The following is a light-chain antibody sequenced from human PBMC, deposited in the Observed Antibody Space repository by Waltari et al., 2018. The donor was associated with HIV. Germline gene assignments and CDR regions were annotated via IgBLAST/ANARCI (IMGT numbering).Light chain of an antibody. CDR1: SSNIGAGYD. CDR3: QSYDSSLNNHVL. V-gene: IGLV1-40*01. Sequence: QSVLTQPPSVSGAPGQRVTISCTGSSSNIGAGYDVHWSQQLPGAAPKLLIYSYRFSDSKSGTSASLAITGLQAEDEADYYCQSYDSSLNNHVLFGGGTKLTVL. CDR2: S. J-gene: IGLJ2*01.